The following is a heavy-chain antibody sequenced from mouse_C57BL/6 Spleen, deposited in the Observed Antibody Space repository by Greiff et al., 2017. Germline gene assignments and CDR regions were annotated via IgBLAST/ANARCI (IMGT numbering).Heavy chain of an antibody. J-gene: IGHJ3*01. CDR3: ARGGARGWFAY. CDR2: INPGSGGT. V-gene: IGHV1-54*01. CDR1: GYAFTNYL. Sequence: VQLQQSGAELVRPGTSVKVSCKASGYAFTNYLIEWVKQRPGQGLEWIGVINPGSGGTNYNEKFKGKATLTADKSSSTAYMQLSSLASEDSAVYFCARGGARGWFAYWGQGTLVTVSA.